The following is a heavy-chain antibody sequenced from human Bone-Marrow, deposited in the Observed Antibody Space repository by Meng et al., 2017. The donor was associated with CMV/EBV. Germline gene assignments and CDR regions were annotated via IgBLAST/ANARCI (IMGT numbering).Heavy chain of an antibody. D-gene: IGHD3-22*01. V-gene: IGHV1-69*08. CDR1: GCPFSSYT. CDR3: AREDSSGYSYYFDY. J-gene: IGHJ4*02. Sequence: VQVGPDGAEVKKPGASVKVSCKAAGCPFSSYTISWVRQAPGQGLEWMGRIIPIHGIANYDQKFQGRVPITADKSTRTAYMELSSPRSEDTAVYYCAREDSSGYSYYFDYWGQGTLVTVSS. CDR2: IIPIHGIA.